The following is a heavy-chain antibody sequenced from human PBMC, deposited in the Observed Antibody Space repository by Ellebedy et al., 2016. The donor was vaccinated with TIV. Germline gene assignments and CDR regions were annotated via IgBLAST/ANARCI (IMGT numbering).Heavy chain of an antibody. CDR2: INGGASST. V-gene: IGHV3-74*01. Sequence: GGSLRLXCAASGFTFSSYWMHWVRQAPGKGLVWVSRINGGASSTSDANSVKGRFTISRDNAKNSLYLQMNSLRDEDTAVYYCARDGDYYGSGSYSPYLDYWGQGTLVTVSS. CDR1: GFTFSSYW. CDR3: ARDGDYYGSGSYSPYLDY. J-gene: IGHJ4*02. D-gene: IGHD3-10*01.